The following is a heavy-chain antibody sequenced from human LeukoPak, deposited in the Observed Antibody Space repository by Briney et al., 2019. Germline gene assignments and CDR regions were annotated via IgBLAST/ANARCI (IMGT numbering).Heavy chain of an antibody. D-gene: IGHD2-2*01. V-gene: IGHV4-34*01. CDR2: INHSGST. CDR3: ARVPIVVVPAAMYVYGMDV. J-gene: IGHJ6*04. Sequence: SETLSLTCAVYGGSFGGYYWSWIRKPPGQGLEWIGEINHSGSTNYNPSLKSRVTISVDMSKNQFSLKLSSVTAADTAVYYCARVPIVVVPAAMYVYGMDVWGKGTTVTVSS. CDR1: GGSFGGYY.